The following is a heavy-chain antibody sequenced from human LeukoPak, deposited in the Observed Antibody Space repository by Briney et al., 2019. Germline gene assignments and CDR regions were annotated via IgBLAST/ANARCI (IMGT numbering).Heavy chain of an antibody. D-gene: IGHD5/OR15-5a*01. J-gene: IGHJ1*01. Sequence: GRSLRLSCATSGFTFSNYAIHWVRQAPGTGLEWVADISFDGDNEYYADSVRGRFMIARDNSKNTVYLQMNSLTIEDTAVYYCAREPSGNFGQLVSSAEYFQHWGQGTRVTVSS. V-gene: IGHV3-30-3*01. CDR2: ISFDGDNE. CDR1: GFTFSNYA. CDR3: AREPSGNFGQLVSSAEYFQH.